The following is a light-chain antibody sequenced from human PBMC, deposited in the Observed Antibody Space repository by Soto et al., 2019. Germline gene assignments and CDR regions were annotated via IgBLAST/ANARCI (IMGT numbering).Light chain of an antibody. J-gene: IGLJ1*01. CDR1: SSDVGTYNY. V-gene: IGLV2-14*01. Sequence: QSALTQPASVSGSPGQSITISCTGTSSDVGTYNYVSWYQQHPGKAPKLIIYEVSNRPSGVSNRFSGSKSGNTASLTISGLQAEDEADYYCSSYISSSTLYVFGTGTKLTVL. CDR2: EVS. CDR3: SSYISSSTLYV.